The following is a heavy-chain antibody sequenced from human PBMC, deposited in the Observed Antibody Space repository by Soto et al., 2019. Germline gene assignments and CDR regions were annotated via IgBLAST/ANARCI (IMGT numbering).Heavy chain of an antibody. J-gene: IGHJ5*02. D-gene: IGHD6-13*01. V-gene: IGHV4-4*07. CDR1: GGSISSYY. CDR3: ARDPRQPVRGNWFDP. CDR2: TYTSGST. Sequence: PSETLSLTCTVSGGSISSYYWSWIRQPAGKGLEWIGRTYTSGSTNYNPSLKSRVTMSVDTSKNQFSLKLSSVTAADTAVYYCARDPRQPVRGNWFDPWGQETLFTVSS.